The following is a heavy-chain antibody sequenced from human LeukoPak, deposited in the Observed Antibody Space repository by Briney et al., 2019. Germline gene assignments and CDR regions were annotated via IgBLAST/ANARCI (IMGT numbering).Heavy chain of an antibody. CDR3: AAEVSPKVFDF. Sequence: GGSLRLSCAASGFTFSSYWMHWVRQAPGKGLVWVSRINTDGSSTSYADSVKGRFTISRDNAKNTLYLQMNSLRGDDTAVYFCAAEVSPKVFDFRGQGTLVTVSS. J-gene: IGHJ4*02. CDR2: INTDGSST. CDR1: GFTFSSYW. V-gene: IGHV3-74*01.